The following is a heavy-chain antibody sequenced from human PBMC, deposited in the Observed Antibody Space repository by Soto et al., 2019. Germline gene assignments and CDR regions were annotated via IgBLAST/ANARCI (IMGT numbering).Heavy chain of an antibody. Sequence: QVRLVESGGGVVQPGRSLRLSCAASGFTFSSYGMHWVRQAPGKGLEWLAVISYDGSNKFYADSVKGRITISRDNSKNTLYLQMNSLRTEDTAVYYCAHSPGLWSSLSDPWGQGTLVTVSS. J-gene: IGHJ5*02. V-gene: IGHV3-30*03. CDR3: AHSPGLWSSLSDP. D-gene: IGHD3-10*01. CDR2: ISYDGSNK. CDR1: GFTFSSYG.